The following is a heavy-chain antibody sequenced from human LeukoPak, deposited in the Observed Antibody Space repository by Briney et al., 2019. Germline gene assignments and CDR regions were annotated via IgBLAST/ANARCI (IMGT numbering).Heavy chain of an antibody. D-gene: IGHD3-9*01. CDR3: ARDSAVLRYFDWTPTYYYYYMDV. CDR2: ISAYNGNT. CDR1: GGTFSSYA. Sequence: ASVKVSCKASGGTFSSYAVSWVRQAPGQGLEWMGWISAYNGNTNYAQKLQGRVTMTTDTSTSTAYMELRSLRSDDTAVYYCARDSAVLRYFDWTPTYYYYYMDVWGKGTTVTISS. V-gene: IGHV1-18*01. J-gene: IGHJ6*03.